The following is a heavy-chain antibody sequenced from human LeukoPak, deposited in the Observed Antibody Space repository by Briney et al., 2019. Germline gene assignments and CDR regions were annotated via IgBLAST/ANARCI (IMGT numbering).Heavy chain of an antibody. V-gene: IGHV1-69*04. J-gene: IGHJ5*02. D-gene: IGHD6-19*01. Sequence: GASVKVSCKASGYTFTSYGISWVRQAPGQGLEWMGRIIPILGIANYAQKFQGRVTITADKSTSTAYMELSSLRSEDTAVYYCARDPTTIAVAGTNWFDPWGQGTLVTVSS. CDR2: IIPILGIA. CDR3: ARDPTTIAVAGTNWFDP. CDR1: GYTFTSYG.